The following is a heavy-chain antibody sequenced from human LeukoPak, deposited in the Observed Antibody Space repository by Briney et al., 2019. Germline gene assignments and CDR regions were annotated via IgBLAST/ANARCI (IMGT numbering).Heavy chain of an antibody. V-gene: IGHV4-59*01. J-gene: IGHJ4*02. CDR2: LYYIVTT. CDR1: GGSISTYY. Sequence: PSETLSLTCTVPGGSISTYYWSWIRQPPGKGLEWIGYLYYIVTTNYNPSLTSRVTISVDTSKNQFSLKLSSVTAADTAVYYCARGRGNFDYWGQGTLVTVSS. CDR3: ARGRGNFDY.